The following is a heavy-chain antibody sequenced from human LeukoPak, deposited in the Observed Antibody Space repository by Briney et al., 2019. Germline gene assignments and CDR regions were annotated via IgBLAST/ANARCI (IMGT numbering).Heavy chain of an antibody. CDR3: ARLHAKYYYDSIGAFDI. Sequence: PSETLSLTCAVYGGSFSGYYWSWIRQPPGKGLEWIGEINHSGSTNYNPSLKSRVTISVDTSKNQFSLKLSSVTAADTAVYYCARLHAKYYYDSIGAFDIWGQGTMVTVSS. J-gene: IGHJ3*02. CDR2: INHSGST. V-gene: IGHV4-34*01. D-gene: IGHD3-22*01. CDR1: GGSFSGYY.